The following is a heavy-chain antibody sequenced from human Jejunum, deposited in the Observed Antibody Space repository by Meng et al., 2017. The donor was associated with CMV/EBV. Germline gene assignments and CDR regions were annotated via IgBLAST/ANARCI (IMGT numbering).Heavy chain of an antibody. D-gene: IGHD3-3*01. Sequence: FTFTSHAIGWVRQAPGKGLEWVSAISGTGNYTYYADSVKGRFTVSRDNSKNTLYLQMNSLRGEDTAVYYCANLRFLQWSWGGVDYWGQGTLVTVSS. CDR3: ANLRFLQWSWGGVDY. J-gene: IGHJ4*02. CDR1: FTFTSHA. V-gene: IGHV3-23*01. CDR2: ISGTGNYT.